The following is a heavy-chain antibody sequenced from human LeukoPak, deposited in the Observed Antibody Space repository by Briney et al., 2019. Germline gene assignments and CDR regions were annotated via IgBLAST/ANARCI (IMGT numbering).Heavy chain of an antibody. Sequence: SETLSLTCAVYGGSFSGYYWSWIRQPPGKGLEWIGEINHSGSTNYNPSLKSRVTISVDTPKNQFSLKLSSVTAADTAVYYCARGVLGYSSGWPYYYYYGMDVWGKGTTVTVSS. D-gene: IGHD6-19*01. CDR3: ARGVLGYSSGWPYYYYYGMDV. V-gene: IGHV4-34*01. J-gene: IGHJ6*04. CDR1: GGSFSGYY. CDR2: INHSGST.